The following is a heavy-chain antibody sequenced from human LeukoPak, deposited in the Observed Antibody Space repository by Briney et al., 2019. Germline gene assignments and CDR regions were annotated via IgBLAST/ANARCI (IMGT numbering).Heavy chain of an antibody. CDR2: IYYSGST. V-gene: IGHV4-59*01. J-gene: IGHJ4*02. CDR1: GGSISSYY. CDR3: ARDSGDYDFWSGNLDY. D-gene: IGHD3-3*01. Sequence: PSETLSLTCTVSGGSISSYYWSWIRQPPGKGLEWIGYIYYSGSTNYNPSLKSRVTISVDTSKNQFSLKLSSVTAADTAVYYCARDSGDYDFWSGNLDYWGQGTLVTVSS.